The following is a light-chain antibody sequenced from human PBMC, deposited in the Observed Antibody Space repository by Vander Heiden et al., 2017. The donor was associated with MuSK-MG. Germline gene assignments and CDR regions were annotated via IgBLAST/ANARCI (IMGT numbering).Light chain of an antibody. J-gene: IGKJ2*01. Sequence: DIQMTQSPSSLSASVGDRVTMTCQASQDITNYLNWYQQKPGKAPKLLIYDASNLETRVPSRFSGNGSGTDFTFTISSLQPEDIATYYCQQDDNLPYTFGQGTKLEIK. V-gene: IGKV1-33*01. CDR3: QQDDNLPYT. CDR1: QDITNY. CDR2: DAS.